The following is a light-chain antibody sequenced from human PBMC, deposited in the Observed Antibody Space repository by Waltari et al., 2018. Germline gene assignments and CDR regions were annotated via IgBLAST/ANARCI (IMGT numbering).Light chain of an antibody. Sequence: QSALTQPASVSGSPGQSITISCTGSSIDVGRYNYVSWYQQFPDRAPKLMIYAVTNRPSGVSNRFSGSKSANTASLTISGLQPEDEADYYCASYIPGSTLVFGGGTKLTVL. V-gene: IGLV2-14*01. J-gene: IGLJ3*02. CDR2: AVT. CDR1: SIDVGRYNY. CDR3: ASYIPGSTLV.